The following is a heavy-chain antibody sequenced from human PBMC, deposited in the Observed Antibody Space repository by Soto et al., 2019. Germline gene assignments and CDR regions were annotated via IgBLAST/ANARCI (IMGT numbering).Heavy chain of an antibody. Sequence: GGSLRLSCAASGFTFSSYGMHWVRQAPGKGLEWVAVIWYDGSNKYYADSVKGRFTISRDNSKNTLYLQMNSLRAEDTAVYYCARAGFRAPSYYGMDVWGQGTTVTVS. J-gene: IGHJ6*02. CDR2: IWYDGSNK. CDR3: ARAGFRAPSYYGMDV. CDR1: GFTFSSYG. D-gene: IGHD1-26*01. V-gene: IGHV3-33*01.